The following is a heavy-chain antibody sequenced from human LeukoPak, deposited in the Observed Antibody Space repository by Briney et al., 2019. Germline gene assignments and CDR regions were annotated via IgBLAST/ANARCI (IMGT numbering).Heavy chain of an antibody. CDR3: ATDGAGFDT. V-gene: IGHV3-11*01. J-gene: IGHJ5*02. Sequence: GGSLRLSCAASGLTFSDYYMSWIRQAPGKGLEWLSYINVGGTNTHYADSVKGRFTISRDNAKKSLYLEMTNLRAEDTAVYYCATDGAGFDTWGQGVLVTVSS. CDR1: GLTFSDYY. CDR2: INVGGTNT.